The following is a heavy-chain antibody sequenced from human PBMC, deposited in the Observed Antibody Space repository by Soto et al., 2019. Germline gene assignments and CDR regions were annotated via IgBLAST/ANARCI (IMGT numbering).Heavy chain of an antibody. CDR1: NGSISGFY. CDR3: VRVGVGIGYLFDS. CDR2: IHYSGRT. J-gene: IGHJ4*02. V-gene: IGHV4-59*12. Sequence: SETLSLTCSVSNGSISGFYWTWIRQPPGKILEWIGYIHYSGRTDYNPSLTSRATMSVDTSKNQFSLNLKSITAADTAVYYGVRVGVGIGYLFDSWGRGTLVTVSS. D-gene: IGHD1-26*01.